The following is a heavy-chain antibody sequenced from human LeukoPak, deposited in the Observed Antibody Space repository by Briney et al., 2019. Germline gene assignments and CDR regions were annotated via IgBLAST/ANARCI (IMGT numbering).Heavy chain of an antibody. J-gene: IGHJ6*02. CDR2: IIPILGIA. D-gene: IGHD6-13*01. Sequence: ASVKVSCKASGGTFSSYAISWVRQAPGQALEWMGRIIPILGIANYAQKFQGRVTITADKSTSTAYMELSSLRPEDTAVYYCARGGYSSWFYYGMDVWGQGTTVTVPS. V-gene: IGHV1-69*04. CDR1: GGTFSSYA. CDR3: ARGGYSSWFYYGMDV.